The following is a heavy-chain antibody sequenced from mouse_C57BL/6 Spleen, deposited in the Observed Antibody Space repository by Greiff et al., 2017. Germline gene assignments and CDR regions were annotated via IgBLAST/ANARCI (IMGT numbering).Heavy chain of an antibody. Sequence: QVQLKQSGPGLVQPSQSLSITCTVSGFSLTSYGVHWVRQSPGKGLEWLGVIWSGGSTDYNAAFISRLSISKDNSKSQVFFKMNSLQADDTAIYYCARNGYYCPYYYAMDYWGQGTSVTVAS. J-gene: IGHJ4*01. CDR3: ARNGYYCPYYYAMDY. CDR2: IWSGGST. D-gene: IGHD2-3*01. CDR1: GFSLTSYG. V-gene: IGHV2-2*01.